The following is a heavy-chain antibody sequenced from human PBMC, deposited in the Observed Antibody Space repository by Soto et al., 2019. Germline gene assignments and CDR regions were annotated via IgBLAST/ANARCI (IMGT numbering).Heavy chain of an antibody. Sequence: GESLKISCEASGYTFTNYWIGWVRQMPGTGLEWMGIIYPRDSDTRYSPSFQDQVTMSVDKSIGTAYLQWSSLKASDTAMYYCVRHHGKIESSVGPRRFDYSGQGTLVTVYS. D-gene: IGHD1-26*01. CDR3: VRHHGKIESSVGPRRFDY. CDR1: GYTFTNYW. CDR2: IYPRDSDT. V-gene: IGHV5-51*01. J-gene: IGHJ4*02.